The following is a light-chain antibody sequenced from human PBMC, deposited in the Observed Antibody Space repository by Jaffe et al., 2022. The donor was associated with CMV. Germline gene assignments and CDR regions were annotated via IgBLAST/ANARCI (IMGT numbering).Light chain of an antibody. CDR1: SSNIGVNA. Sequence: QSVLTQPPSASGTPGQRVTISCSGSSSNIGVNAVSWYQQLPGSAPKLLMYTNTERPSGVPHRFSGSKSDTSASLAISGLQSEDEADYYCATWDDSLGGQVFGSGTRVTVL. J-gene: IGLJ1*01. V-gene: IGLV1-44*01. CDR2: TNT. CDR3: ATWDDSLGGQV.